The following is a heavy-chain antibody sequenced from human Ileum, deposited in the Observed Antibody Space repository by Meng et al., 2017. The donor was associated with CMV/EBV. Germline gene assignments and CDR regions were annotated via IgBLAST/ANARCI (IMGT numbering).Heavy chain of an antibody. CDR3: VKDMGGIDAFDL. Sequence: LKISCAATGFTFSNYAMSWVRQAPGKGLECVASVVNSGATGYYIDSVKGRFTISRDNSKNTVDLQMNSLRVEDTAIYYCVKDMGGIDAFDLWGQGTMVTISS. D-gene: IGHD2-15*01. V-gene: IGHV3-23*01. CDR1: GFTFSNYA. CDR2: VVNSGATG. J-gene: IGHJ3*01.